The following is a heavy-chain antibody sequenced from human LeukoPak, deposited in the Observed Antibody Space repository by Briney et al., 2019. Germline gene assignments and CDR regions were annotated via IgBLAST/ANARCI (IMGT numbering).Heavy chain of an antibody. D-gene: IGHD3-10*01. CDR1: GFTFSSSW. CDR3: TRDSRGSGTYSTDH. Sequence: GGSLRLSCVASGFTFSSSWMSWVRQGPGKGPEWVANMNQDGSRKYYVDSVKGRFTISRDNAKNSLFLQMNGLRDEDTAVYYCTRDSRGSGTYSTDHWGQGTLVTVSS. J-gene: IGHJ4*02. V-gene: IGHV3-7*01. CDR2: MNQDGSRK.